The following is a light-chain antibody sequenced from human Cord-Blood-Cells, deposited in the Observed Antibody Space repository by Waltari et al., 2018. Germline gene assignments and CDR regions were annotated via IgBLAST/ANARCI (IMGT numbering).Light chain of an antibody. CDR1: SSDVGGYHY. Sequence: QSALTQPASVSGSPGQSITISCTGTSSDVGGYHYVSWYQQHPGKAPKLMIYDVSNRPSGVSTRFSGSKSGNTASLTISGLQAEDEADYYCSSDTSSSTWVFGGGTKLTVL. V-gene: IGLV2-14*01. J-gene: IGLJ3*02. CDR2: DVS. CDR3: SSDTSSSTWV.